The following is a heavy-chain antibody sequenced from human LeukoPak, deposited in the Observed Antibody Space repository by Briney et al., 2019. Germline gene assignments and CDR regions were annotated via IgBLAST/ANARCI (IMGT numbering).Heavy chain of an antibody. D-gene: IGHD3-3*01. J-gene: IGHJ4*02. V-gene: IGHV1-8*01. CDR3: ARGSHTIFGVVIISVGNDY. CDR1: GYTFTSYD. Sequence: ASVKVSCKASGYTFTSYDINWVRQATGQGLEWMGWMNPNSGNTGYAQKFRGRVTMTRNTSISTAYMELSSLRSEDTAVYYCARGSHTIFGVVIISVGNDYWGQGTLVTVSS. CDR2: MNPNSGNT.